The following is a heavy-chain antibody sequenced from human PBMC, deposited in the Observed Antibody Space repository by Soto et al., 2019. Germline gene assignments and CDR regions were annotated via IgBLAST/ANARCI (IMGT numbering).Heavy chain of an antibody. D-gene: IGHD3-3*01. CDR1: GGSVSSGSYY. CDR2: IYYSGNT. J-gene: IGHJ4*02. V-gene: IGHV4-61*01. CDR3: ASGPYYDFWSGYPPDVTID. Sequence: SETLSLTCTVSGGSVSSGSYYWSWIRQPPGKGLEWIGYIYYSGNTNYNPSLKSRVTISVDTSKNQFSLKLSSVTAADTAVYYCASGPYYDFWSGYPPDVTIDWGQGTLVTVSS.